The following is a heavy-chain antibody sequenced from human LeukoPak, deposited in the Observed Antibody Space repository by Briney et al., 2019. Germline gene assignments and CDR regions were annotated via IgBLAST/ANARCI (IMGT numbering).Heavy chain of an antibody. J-gene: IGHJ4*02. CDR2: ISSSSSYI. CDR3: AKGGYSSAWSI. V-gene: IGHV3-21*04. Sequence: GGSLRLSCAASGFTFSSYSMNWVRQAPGKGLEWVSSISSSSSYIYYADSVKGRFAVSRDNSKNTLYLQMNSLRAEDTAEYYCAKGGYSSAWSIWGQGTLVTVSS. CDR1: GFTFSSYS. D-gene: IGHD6-19*01.